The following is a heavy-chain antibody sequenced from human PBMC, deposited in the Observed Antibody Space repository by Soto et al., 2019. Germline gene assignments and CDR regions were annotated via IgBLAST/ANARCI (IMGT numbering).Heavy chain of an antibody. Sequence: GWSLRLSCAASGFTFSSYSMNWVRQAPGKGLERVSDISSSSSYIYYADSVKGRFTISRDNAKNSLYLQMNSLRAEDTAVYYSATLHCEYSSSARGDLFDPWRQGTLVSVSS. CDR3: ATLHCEYSSSARGDLFDP. J-gene: IGHJ5*02. CDR2: ISSSSSYI. V-gene: IGHV3-21*01. D-gene: IGHD6-6*01. CDR1: GFTFSSYS.